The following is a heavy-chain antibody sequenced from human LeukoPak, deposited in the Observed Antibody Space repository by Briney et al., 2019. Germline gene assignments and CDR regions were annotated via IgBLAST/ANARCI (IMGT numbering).Heavy chain of an antibody. D-gene: IGHD3-10*01. J-gene: IGHJ4*02. CDR2: IYTSGST. Sequence: SETLSLTCTVSGGSISSYYWSWIRQPAGKGLEWIGRIYTSGSTNYNPSLKSRVTMSVDTSRNQFSLKLSSVTAADTAVYYCARGYGSGSYFINFDYWGQGTLVTVSS. V-gene: IGHV4-4*07. CDR1: GGSISSYY. CDR3: ARGYGSGSYFINFDY.